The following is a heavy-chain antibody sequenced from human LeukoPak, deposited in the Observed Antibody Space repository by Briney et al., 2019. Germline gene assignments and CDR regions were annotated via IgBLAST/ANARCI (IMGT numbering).Heavy chain of an antibody. V-gene: IGHV4-4*09. CDR1: GGSISSYY. D-gene: IGHD6-19*01. Sequence: SETLSLTCTVSGGSISSYYWSWIRQPPRKGLEWIGYIYASGSTNYNPSLKSRVTISVDSSKNQFSLKLSSVTAADTAVYYCARWAVAGQGGFDHWGQGTLATVSS. CDR3: ARWAVAGQGGFDH. J-gene: IGHJ4*02. CDR2: IYASGST.